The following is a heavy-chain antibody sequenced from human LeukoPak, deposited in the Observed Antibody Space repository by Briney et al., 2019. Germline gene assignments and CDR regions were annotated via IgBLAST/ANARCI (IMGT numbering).Heavy chain of an antibody. V-gene: IGHV3-21*01. CDR1: GFTFNTYS. J-gene: IGHJ4*02. CDR3: ARQRKDYGDY. CDR2: IDSSGGYM. D-gene: IGHD4-17*01. Sequence: GGSLRLSCEASGFTFNTYSMNWARQAPGKGLEWVSSIDSSGGYMFYADSVKGRFIISRDNAKNSLYLQMNSLRAEDTAVYYCARQRKDYGDYWGQGTLVTVSS.